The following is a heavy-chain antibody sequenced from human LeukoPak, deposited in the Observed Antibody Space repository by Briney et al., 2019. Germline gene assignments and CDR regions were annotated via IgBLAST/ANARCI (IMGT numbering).Heavy chain of an antibody. CDR1: GGTFSSYA. CDR2: IIPIFGTA. CDR3: ARDPGGGMGGLAFTLGY. J-gene: IGHJ4*02. D-gene: IGHD1-26*01. Sequence: ASVKVSCKASGGTFSSYAISWVRQAPGQGLEWMGGIIPIFGTANYAQKFQGRVTIIADESTSTAYTELSSLRSEDTAVYYCARDPGGGMGGLAFTLGYWGQGTLVTVSS. V-gene: IGHV1-69*13.